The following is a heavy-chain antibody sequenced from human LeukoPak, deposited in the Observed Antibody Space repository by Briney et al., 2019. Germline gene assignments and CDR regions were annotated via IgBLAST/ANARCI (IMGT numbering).Heavy chain of an antibody. V-gene: IGHV3-66*01. CDR1: GFTFSSYS. D-gene: IGHD6-6*01. Sequence: GGSLRLSCAASGFTFSSYSMNWVRQAPGKGLEWVSVIYSGGSTYYANSVKGRFTISRDNSKNTLYLQMNSLRAEDTAVYYCARDLNRYSSSSAYYYYYGMDVWGQGTTVTVSS. CDR3: ARDLNRYSSSSAYYYYYGMDV. J-gene: IGHJ6*02. CDR2: IYSGGST.